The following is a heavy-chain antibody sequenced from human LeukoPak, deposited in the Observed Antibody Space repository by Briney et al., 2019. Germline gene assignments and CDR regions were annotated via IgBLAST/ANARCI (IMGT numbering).Heavy chain of an antibody. CDR1: GFTFSNFW. J-gene: IGHJ6*02. V-gene: IGHV3-74*01. Sequence: GGSLRLSCAASGFTFSNFWMYWVRQPPGKGLVWVSRISSDGSNTNYADSVKGRFTISRDNAKNTLYLQMNTLRVEDTAVYYCTRDLMDYDVSTGLHHYYMDVWGQGTTVTVSS. D-gene: IGHD3-9*01. CDR2: ISSDGSNT. CDR3: TRDLMDYDVSTGLHHYYMDV.